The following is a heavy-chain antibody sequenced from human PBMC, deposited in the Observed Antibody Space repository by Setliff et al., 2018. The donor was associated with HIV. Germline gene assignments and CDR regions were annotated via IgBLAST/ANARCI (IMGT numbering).Heavy chain of an antibody. CDR1: GVSFSGYF. CDR2: INHSGST. CDR3: AGGPGTTSIDY. D-gene: IGHD1-26*01. J-gene: IGHJ4*02. Sequence: SETLSLTCAVYGVSFSGYFWSWIRQPPGKGLEWIGEINHSGSTNYNPSLKSRVSISVATSKNQFSLKLTSVTAADTAVYYCAGGPGTTSIDYWAQGTLVTVSS. V-gene: IGHV4-34*01.